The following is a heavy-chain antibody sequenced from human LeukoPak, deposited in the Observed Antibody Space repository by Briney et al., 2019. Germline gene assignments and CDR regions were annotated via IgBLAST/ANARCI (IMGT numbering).Heavy chain of an antibody. CDR3: ARDPPGLEVAGYDY. D-gene: IGHD6-19*01. V-gene: IGHV3-7*01. CDR1: GFNFSTYW. Sequence: GGSLRLSCAVSGFNFSTYWMSWVRQAPGKGLEWVANMNQDGSEEYYVDSLKGRFTISRDNAKNSLYLQMNSLRAEDTAVYYCARDPPGLEVAGYDYWGQGTLVTVSS. CDR2: MNQDGSEE. J-gene: IGHJ4*02.